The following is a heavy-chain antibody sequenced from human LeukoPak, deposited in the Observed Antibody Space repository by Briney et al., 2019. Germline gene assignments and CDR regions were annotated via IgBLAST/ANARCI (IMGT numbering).Heavy chain of an antibody. CDR3: AREYSSSSGSVSDY. J-gene: IGHJ4*02. D-gene: IGHD6-6*01. CDR1: GFSFSSYS. Sequence: GGSLRLSCAASGFSFSSYSMNWVRHAPGKGLELVSYISSSRNTIYYADSVKGRFTISRDNAKNSLYLQMNSLRDEDTAVYYCAREYSSSSGSVSDYWGRGTLVTVSS. V-gene: IGHV3-48*02. CDR2: ISSSRNTI.